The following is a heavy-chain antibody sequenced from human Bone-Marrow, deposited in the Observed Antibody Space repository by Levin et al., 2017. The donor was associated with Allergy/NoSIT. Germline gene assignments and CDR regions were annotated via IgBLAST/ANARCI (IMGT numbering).Heavy chain of an antibody. CDR1: GFTFSDYV. D-gene: IGHD2-15*01. J-gene: IGHJ4*02. V-gene: IGHV3-23*01. CDR2: ISGNGGQT. Sequence: PGGSLRLSCAASGFTFSDYVMSWVRQAPGKGLEWVSSISGNGGQTYYAVSVKGRFTISRDNAKNTMYLQMTALRGDDTATYYCAKYWADVLDYWGQGTLVTVSS. CDR3: AKYWADVLDY.